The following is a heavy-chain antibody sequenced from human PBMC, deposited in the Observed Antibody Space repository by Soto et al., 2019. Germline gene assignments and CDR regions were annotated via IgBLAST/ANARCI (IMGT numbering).Heavy chain of an antibody. D-gene: IGHD3-10*01. J-gene: IGHJ6*02. CDR3: APGPGSPGYHGLDV. Sequence: EVQLVESGGGLVQPGGSLRLSCATSGLTFSKYWMTWVRQAPGKGLEWVATIKHDGSEKSNLDSVEGRFTISRDNAKNSLPRQMNSLGVEDTAVYFWAPGPGSPGYHGLDVWGQGTTATVPS. V-gene: IGHV3-7*01. CDR2: IKHDGSEK. CDR1: GLTFSKYW.